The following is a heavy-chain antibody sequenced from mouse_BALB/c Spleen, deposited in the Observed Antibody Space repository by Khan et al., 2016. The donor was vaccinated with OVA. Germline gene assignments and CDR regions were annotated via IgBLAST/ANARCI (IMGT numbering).Heavy chain of an antibody. CDR2: IAPGSGST. CDR1: GYTFTNYW. V-gene: IGHV1S41*01. CDR3: ARGIYYISTCYAMDY. J-gene: IGHJ4*01. D-gene: IGHD1-1*01. Sequence: DLVKPGASVKLSCKASGYTFTNYWINWIKQRPGQGLEWIGRIAPGSGSTYYHEMFKGKATLTVDTSSNTAYIQLSSLSSEDSAVYFCARGIYYISTCYAMDYWGQGTSVTVSS.